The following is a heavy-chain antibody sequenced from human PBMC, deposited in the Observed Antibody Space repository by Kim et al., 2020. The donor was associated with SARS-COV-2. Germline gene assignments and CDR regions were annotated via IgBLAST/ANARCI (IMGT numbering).Heavy chain of an antibody. CDR3: ARSTFGDGYNYPFDY. V-gene: IGHV4-59*01. Sequence: PSHKSRVTISVDTSKNQFSLKLSSVTAADTAVYYCARSTFGDGYNYPFDYWGQGTLVTVSS. D-gene: IGHD5-12*01. J-gene: IGHJ4*02.